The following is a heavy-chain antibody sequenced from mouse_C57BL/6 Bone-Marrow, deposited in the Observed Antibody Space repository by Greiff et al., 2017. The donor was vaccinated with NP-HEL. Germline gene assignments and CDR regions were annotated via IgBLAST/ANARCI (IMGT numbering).Heavy chain of an antibody. CDR2: ISDGGSYT. D-gene: IGHD1-1*01. Sequence: EVMLVESGGGLVKPGGSLKLSCAASGFTFSSYAMSWVRQTPEKRLEWVATISDGGSYTYYPANVKGRFTISRDNAKNNLYLQMSHLKSEDTAMYYCARDVIYYYGSSYRLLFAYWGQGTLVTVSA. CDR1: GFTFSSYA. CDR3: ARDVIYYYGSSYRLLFAY. V-gene: IGHV5-4*01. J-gene: IGHJ3*01.